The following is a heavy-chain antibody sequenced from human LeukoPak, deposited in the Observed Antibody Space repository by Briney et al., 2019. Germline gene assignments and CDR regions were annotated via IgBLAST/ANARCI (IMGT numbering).Heavy chain of an antibody. V-gene: IGHV3-48*01. D-gene: IGHD2-15*01. CDR3: ARGQDIVVVVAATGYFDY. J-gene: IGHJ4*02. CDR2: ISSSSSTI. CDR1: GFTFSSYS. Sequence: GGSLRLSCAASGFTFSSYSMNWVRQAPGKGLEWVSYISSSSSTIYYADSVKGRFTISRDNAKNSLYLQMNSLRAEDTAVYYCARGQDIVVVVAATGYFDYWGQGTLVTVSS.